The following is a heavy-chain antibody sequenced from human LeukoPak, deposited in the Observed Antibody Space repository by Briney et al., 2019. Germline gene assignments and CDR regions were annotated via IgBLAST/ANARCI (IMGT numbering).Heavy chain of an antibody. Sequence: SETLSLTCTVSGGSISSSSYYWGWIRQPPGKGLEWIGSIYYSGGTYYNPSLKSRVTISVDTSKNQFSLKLSSVTAADTAVYYCARHGHYYDSSGLLDYWGQGTLVTVSS. V-gene: IGHV4-39*01. CDR2: IYYSGGT. CDR3: ARHGHYYDSSGLLDY. CDR1: GGSISSSSYY. J-gene: IGHJ4*02. D-gene: IGHD3-22*01.